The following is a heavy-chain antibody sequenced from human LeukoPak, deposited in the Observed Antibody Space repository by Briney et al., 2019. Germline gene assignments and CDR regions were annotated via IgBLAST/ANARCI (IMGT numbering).Heavy chain of an antibody. CDR1: GFTFSSYA. D-gene: IGHD4-17*01. J-gene: IGHJ4*02. Sequence: GGSLRLSCAVSGFTFSSYAMSWVRQAPGKGLEWVSGMSSSGGSTNYADSVKGRFTISRDNSKSTLYLQMNSLRAEDTAVYYCAKETYGILDYWGQGTLVTVSS. V-gene: IGHV3-23*01. CDR2: MSSSGGST. CDR3: AKETYGILDY.